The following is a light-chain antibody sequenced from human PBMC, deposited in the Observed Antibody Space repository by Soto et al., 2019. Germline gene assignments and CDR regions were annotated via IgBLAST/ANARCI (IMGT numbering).Light chain of an antibody. CDR1: SSDVGGYNY. V-gene: IGLV2-8*01. CDR2: EVS. CDR3: SSYAASNNDV. J-gene: IGLJ1*01. Sequence: QSVLTQPPSASGSPGQSVTISCTGTSSDVGGYNYVSWYQQHPGKAPKLMIYEVSKRPSGVPDRFSGSKSGNTASLTVSGLQAEDEADYYCSSYAASNNDVFGTGTKVTVL.